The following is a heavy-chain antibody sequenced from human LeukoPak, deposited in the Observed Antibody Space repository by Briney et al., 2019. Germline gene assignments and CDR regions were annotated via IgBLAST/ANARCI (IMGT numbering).Heavy chain of an antibody. CDR3: ARNAGKYYRYFQH. V-gene: IGHV4-59*01. CDR2: VYYSGST. J-gene: IGHJ1*01. D-gene: IGHD2/OR15-2a*01. Sequence: PSETLSLTCTVSGDSMNEYYWSWVRQPPGQGLEWIGYVYYSGSTTYNPSLKSRVNITIDTSKNQFSLTLTSVTAADTAMYYCARNAGKYYRYFQHWGQGTVVPVSS. CDR1: GDSMNEYY.